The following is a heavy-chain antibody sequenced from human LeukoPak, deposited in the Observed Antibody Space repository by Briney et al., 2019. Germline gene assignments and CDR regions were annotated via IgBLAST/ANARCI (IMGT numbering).Heavy chain of an antibody. J-gene: IGHJ6*02. CDR3: ARAALASSGWYRYYYGMDV. V-gene: IGHV4-34*01. CDR1: GGSFSGYY. Sequence: PPETLSLTCAVYGGSFSGYYWSWIRQPPGKGLEWIGEINHSGSTNYNPSLKSRVTISVDTSKNQFSLKLSSVTAADTAVYYCARAALASSGWYRYYYGMDVWGQGTTVTVSS. D-gene: IGHD6-19*01. CDR2: INHSGST.